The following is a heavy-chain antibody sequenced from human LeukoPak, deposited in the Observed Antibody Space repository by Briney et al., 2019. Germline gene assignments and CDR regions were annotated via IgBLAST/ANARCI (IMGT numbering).Heavy chain of an antibody. CDR3: ARVDGSNNYHFDY. V-gene: IGHV3-21*01. CDR2: ISSSSSYI. J-gene: IGHJ4*02. CDR1: GFTFSSYS. Sequence: PGGSLRLSCAASGFTFSSYSMNWVRQAPGKGLEWVSSISSSSSYIYYADSVKGRFTISRDNAKNSLYLQMNSLRAEDTAVYYCARVDGSNNYHFDYWGQGTLVTVSS. D-gene: IGHD5-24*01.